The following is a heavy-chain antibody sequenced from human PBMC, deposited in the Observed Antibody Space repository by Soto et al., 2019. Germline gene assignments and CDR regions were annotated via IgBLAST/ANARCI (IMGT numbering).Heavy chain of an antibody. CDR1: GFTFYEYA. D-gene: IGHD6-19*01. J-gene: IGHJ4*02. Sequence: GGSLRLSCAASGFTFYEYAMHWVRQAPGKGLEWVSGISWDSGNIGYADSVKGRFTISRDNAKNALYLQMNDMRPEDTAFYYCVKDWGTGWYDRLDYWGQGTLVTVSS. CDR3: VKDWGTGWYDRLDY. V-gene: IGHV3-9*01. CDR2: ISWDSGNI.